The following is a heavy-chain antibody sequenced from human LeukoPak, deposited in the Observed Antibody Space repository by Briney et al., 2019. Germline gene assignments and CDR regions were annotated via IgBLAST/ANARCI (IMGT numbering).Heavy chain of an antibody. V-gene: IGHV1-18*01. J-gene: IGHJ6*04. Sequence: ASVKVSCKASGYTFTSYGISWVRQAPGQGLEWMGWISAYNGNTNYAQKLQGRVTMTTDTSTSTAYMELRSLRSDDTAVYYCARGIAVAGKFFGMDVWGKGTTVTISS. CDR2: ISAYNGNT. CDR3: ARGIAVAGKFFGMDV. D-gene: IGHD6-19*01. CDR1: GYTFTSYG.